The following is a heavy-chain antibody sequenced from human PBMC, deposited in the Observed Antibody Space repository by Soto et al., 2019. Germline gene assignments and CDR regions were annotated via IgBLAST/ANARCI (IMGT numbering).Heavy chain of an antibody. J-gene: IGHJ4*02. CDR2: IIPFLGTT. CDR1: GGTFSSYG. V-gene: IGHV1-69*10. CDR3: AREGYTSSSIHSFLDS. Sequence: SVKVSCKASGGTFSSYGISWVRQAPGQGLEWMGRIIPFLGTTNYAQNFQNRLTVTADTSTNTAFMELSSLRSDDTAVYYCAREGYTSSSIHSFLDSWGQGTLVTVSS. D-gene: IGHD6-6*01.